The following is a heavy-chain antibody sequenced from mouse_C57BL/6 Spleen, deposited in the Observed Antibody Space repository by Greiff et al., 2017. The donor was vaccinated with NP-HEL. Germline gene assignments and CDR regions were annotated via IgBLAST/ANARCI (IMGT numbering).Heavy chain of an antibody. CDR3: AVDSNYVGYAVDY. Sequence: VQLQQSGPGMVKPSQSLSLTCTVTGYSITSGYDWHWIRHFPGNKLEWMGYIRYSGSTNYNPSLKSRISITHDTSKNPFFLKLNSVTTEDTATYYCAVDSNYVGYAVDYWGQGTSVTVSS. CDR2: IRYSGST. J-gene: IGHJ4*01. V-gene: IGHV3-1*01. CDR1: GYSITSGYD. D-gene: IGHD2-5*01.